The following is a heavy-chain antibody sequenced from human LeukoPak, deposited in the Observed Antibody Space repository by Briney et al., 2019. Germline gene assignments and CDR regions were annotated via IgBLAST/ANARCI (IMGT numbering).Heavy chain of an antibody. V-gene: IGHV1-3*01. D-gene: IGHD6-19*01. J-gene: IGHJ4*02. Sequence: ASVKVCCKASGYTFTSYAMHWVRPAPGQRLGWMGWINAGNGNTKYSQKFQGRVTITRDTSASTAYMDLRRLRADDTAVYYCAREGSGWYGHYFDYWGQGTLVTVSS. CDR3: AREGSGWYGHYFDY. CDR2: INAGNGNT. CDR1: GYTFTSYA.